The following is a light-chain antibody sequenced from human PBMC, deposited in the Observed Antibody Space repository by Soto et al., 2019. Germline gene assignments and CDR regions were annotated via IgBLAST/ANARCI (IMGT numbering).Light chain of an antibody. V-gene: IGKV1-39*01. CDR1: QDIKTD. CDR2: AAS. Sequence: DIQMTQSASSVSASVGDRVITTCRASQDIKTDLGWYQQKPGKAPKLLIYAASGLQSGVPSRFSGSGSGTDFTLTISSLQPEDFATYYCQQSYSTPFPFGGGSEVDI. CDR3: QQSYSTPFP. J-gene: IGKJ4*01.